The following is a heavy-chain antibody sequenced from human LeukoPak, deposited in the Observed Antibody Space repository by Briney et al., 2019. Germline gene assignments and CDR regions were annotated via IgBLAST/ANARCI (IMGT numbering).Heavy chain of an antibody. V-gene: IGHV3-33*01. D-gene: IGHD6-6*01. J-gene: IGHJ4*02. CDR3: ARAHSSSSTFAL. CDR1: GFTFSDYG. CDR2: IWYDGSKK. Sequence: GGSLRLSCAASGFTFSDYGIPWVRQAPGQGLEWVALIWYDGSKKYYADSVKGRFTISRDNTKNTLYLQLNSLRADDTAVYYCARAHSSSSTFALWGQGTLVTVSS.